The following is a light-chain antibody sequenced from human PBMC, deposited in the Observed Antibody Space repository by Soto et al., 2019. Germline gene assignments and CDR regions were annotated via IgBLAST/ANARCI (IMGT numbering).Light chain of an antibody. CDR3: QFYGGSTGT. Sequence: EIVMTQSPATLSVSPGERATLSCRASQSVGSDLAWYQQKPGQAPRLVIYAASTRAAGIPDRFSGSGSGTEFTLTISRLEPEDFAVFYCQFYGGSTGTFGQGTKVDIK. CDR2: AAS. V-gene: IGKV3-15*01. CDR1: QSVGSD. J-gene: IGKJ1*01.